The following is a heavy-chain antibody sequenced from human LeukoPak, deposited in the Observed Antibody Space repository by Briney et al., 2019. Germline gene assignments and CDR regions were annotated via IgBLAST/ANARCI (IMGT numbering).Heavy chain of an antibody. CDR2: ISAYNGNT. Sequence: ASVKVSCKASGYTFTGYYMHRVRQAPGQGLEWMGWISAYNGNTNYAQKLQGRVTMTTDTSTSTAYMELRSLRSDDTAVYYCARGVRGVTRNDAFDIWGQGTMVTVSS. CDR3: ARGVRGVTRNDAFDI. J-gene: IGHJ3*02. V-gene: IGHV1-18*04. CDR1: GYTFTGYY. D-gene: IGHD3-10*01.